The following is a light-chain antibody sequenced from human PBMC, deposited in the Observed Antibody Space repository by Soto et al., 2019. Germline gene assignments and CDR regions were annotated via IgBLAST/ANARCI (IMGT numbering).Light chain of an antibody. J-gene: IGLJ1*01. CDR1: SSDVGCYNY. V-gene: IGLV2-14*01. CDR2: DVS. CDR3: SSYTSSSTYV. Sequence: QSVLTQPASVSGSPGQSLTISCTGTSSDVGCYNYVSWYQQHPGKAPKLMIYDVSNRPSGFSNRFSGSKSGNTASQTISGLQAEDEADYYCSSYTSSSTYVFGTGTKVTVL.